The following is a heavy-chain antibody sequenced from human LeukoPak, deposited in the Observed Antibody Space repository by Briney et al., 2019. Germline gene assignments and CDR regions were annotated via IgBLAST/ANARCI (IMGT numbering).Heavy chain of an antibody. CDR3: ARYNSYDSSGYCDY. Sequence: GGSLRLSCAASGFTFSSYSMNWVRQAPGKGLEWVSYISSSGSTIYYADSVKGRFTISRDNAKNSLYLQMNSLRAEDTAVYYCARYNSYDSSGYCDYWGQGTLVTVSS. CDR2: ISSSGSTI. J-gene: IGHJ4*02. V-gene: IGHV3-48*04. CDR1: GFTFSSYS. D-gene: IGHD3-22*01.